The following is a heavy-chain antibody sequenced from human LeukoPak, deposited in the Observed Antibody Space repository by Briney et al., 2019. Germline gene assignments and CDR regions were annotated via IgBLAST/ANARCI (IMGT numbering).Heavy chain of an antibody. V-gene: IGHV1-2*02. CDR3: ARDRGLWFGEFDP. J-gene: IGHJ5*02. D-gene: IGHD3-10*01. CDR2: INPNSGGT. Sequence: GASVKVSCKASGYTFTGYYMHWVRQAPGQGLEWMGWINPNSGGTNYAQKFQGRVTMTRDTSISTAYMELSRLRSDDTAVYYCARDRGLWFGEFDPWGQGTLVTVSS. CDR1: GYTFTGYY.